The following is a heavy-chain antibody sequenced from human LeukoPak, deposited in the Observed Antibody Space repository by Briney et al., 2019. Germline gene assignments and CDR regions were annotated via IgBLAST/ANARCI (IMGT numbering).Heavy chain of an antibody. CDR3: ARPRSLAAPSSWFDP. V-gene: IGHV4-39*01. Sequence: KASETLSLTCTVSGGSISTSSYYWAWIRQPPGRGLEWIVSIYYSGNTYYNSSLESRVTISVDTSDKPFSLELTSVTAADTAVYYCARPRSLAAPSSWFDPWGQGTLVIVSS. CDR1: GGSISTSSYY. CDR2: IYYSGNT. J-gene: IGHJ5*02. D-gene: IGHD2-15*01.